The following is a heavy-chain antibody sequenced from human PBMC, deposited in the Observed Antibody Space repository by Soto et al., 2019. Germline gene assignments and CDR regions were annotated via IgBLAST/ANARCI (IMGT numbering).Heavy chain of an antibody. Sequence: PSETLSLTCTVSGGSMSSYYWSWMRQSAGKGLEWIGRIHSSGSTNYNPSLKSRVTMSVDTSKNQFSLKLRSVTAADTAVYFCARVKTVDYYGMGVWGQGTTVTSP. CDR1: GGSMSSYY. CDR2: IHSSGST. J-gene: IGHJ6*02. V-gene: IGHV4-4*07. CDR3: ARVKTVDYYGMGV.